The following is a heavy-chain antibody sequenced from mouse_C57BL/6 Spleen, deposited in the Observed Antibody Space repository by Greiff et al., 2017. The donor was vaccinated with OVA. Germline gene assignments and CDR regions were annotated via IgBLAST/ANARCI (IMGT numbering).Heavy chain of an antibody. J-gene: IGHJ4*01. CDR1: GYTFTSYT. D-gene: IGHD2-4*01. CDR2: INPSSGYT. Sequence: QVQLKESGAELARPGASVKMSCKASGYTFTSYTMHWVKQRPGQGLEWIGYINPSSGYTKYNQKFKDKATLTADKSSSTAYMQLSSLTSEDSAVYYCARWNYDYDGYAMDYWGQGTSVTVSS. V-gene: IGHV1-4*01. CDR3: ARWNYDYDGYAMDY.